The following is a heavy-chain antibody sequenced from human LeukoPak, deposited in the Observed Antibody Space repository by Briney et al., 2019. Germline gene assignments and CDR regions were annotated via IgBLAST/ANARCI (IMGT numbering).Heavy chain of an antibody. D-gene: IGHD3-16*01. J-gene: IGHJ4*02. Sequence: PSETLSLTCTVSGGSISSYYWSWIRQPPGKGLEWIGYIYYSGSTNYNPSLKSRVTISVDTSKNQFSLKLSSVTAADTAVYYCARERGGYLDYWGQGTLVTVSS. CDR3: ARERGGYLDY. CDR2: IYYSGST. V-gene: IGHV4-59*01. CDR1: GGSISSYY.